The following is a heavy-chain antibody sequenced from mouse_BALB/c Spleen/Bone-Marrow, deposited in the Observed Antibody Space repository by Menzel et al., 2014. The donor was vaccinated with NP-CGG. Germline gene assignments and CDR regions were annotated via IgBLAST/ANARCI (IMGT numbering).Heavy chain of an antibody. D-gene: IGHD2-10*01. J-gene: IGHJ4*01. V-gene: IGHV1-4*02. CDR1: GYTFTSYT. CDR2: INPSSGYT. Sequence: VKLVESAAELARPGASVKMSCKASGYTFTSYTMHWVKQRPGQGLEWIGYINPSSGYTEYNQKFKDKTTLTADKSSSTAYMQLSSLTSEDSAVYYCARRTGPYYGNYDAMDYWGQGTPVTVSS. CDR3: ARRTGPYYGNYDAMDY.